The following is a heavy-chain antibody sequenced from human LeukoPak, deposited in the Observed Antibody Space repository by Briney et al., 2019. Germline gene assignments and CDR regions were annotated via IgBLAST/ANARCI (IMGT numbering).Heavy chain of an antibody. D-gene: IGHD3-16*01. CDR2: ITRSSSPI. V-gene: IGHV3-48*02. CDR1: GFTFSDYT. CDR3: AKFSSRGEWESSGDY. Sequence: PGGSLRLSCAASGFTFSDYTMNWVRQAPGKGLEWLSYITRSSSPIYYADSVKGRFTVSRDNAKNSLYLQMNNLRDEDTAVYYCAKFSSRGEWESSGDYWGQGTLVTVSS. J-gene: IGHJ4*02.